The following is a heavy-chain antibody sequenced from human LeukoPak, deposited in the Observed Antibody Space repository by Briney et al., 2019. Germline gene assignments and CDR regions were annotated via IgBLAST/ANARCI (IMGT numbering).Heavy chain of an antibody. CDR1: GYPFTSYG. J-gene: IGHJ3*02. V-gene: IGHV1-18*01. CDR3: ARDNIEMATIHDAFDI. CDR2: ISAYNGNT. Sequence: ASVKVSCKASGYPFTSYGISWVRQAPGQGLEWMGWISAYNGNTNYAQKLQGRVTMTTDTSTSTAYMELRSLRSDDTAVYYCARDNIEMATIHDAFDIWGQGTMVTVSS. D-gene: IGHD5-24*01.